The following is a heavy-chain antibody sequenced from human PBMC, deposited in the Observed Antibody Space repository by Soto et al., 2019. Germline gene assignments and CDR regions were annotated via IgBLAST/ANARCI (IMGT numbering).Heavy chain of an antibody. J-gene: IGHJ3*02. CDR3: ARPSIAVPPPGFFNM. CDR1: GGTFSSYA. Sequence: ASVKVSCKASGGTFSSYAISWVRQAPGQGLEWMGGIIPIFGTANYAQKFQGRVTITADESTSTAYMELSSLRSEDTAVYYCARPSIAVPPPGFFNMWAQGKMVTVSS. D-gene: IGHD6-19*01. CDR2: IIPIFGTA. V-gene: IGHV1-69*13.